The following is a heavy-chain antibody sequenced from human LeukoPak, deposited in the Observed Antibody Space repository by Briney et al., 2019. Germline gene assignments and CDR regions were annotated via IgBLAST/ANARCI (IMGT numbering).Heavy chain of an antibody. Sequence: GESLKISCKGSGYTFTTYWIGWVRQMPGKGLEWMGIIYPGDSDTRYSPSFQGLVTISADKSINTAYLQWSGLKASDTAMYYCARLAGYCTNGVCYPMYFFDYWGQGTLVTVSS. CDR2: IYPGDSDT. J-gene: IGHJ4*02. V-gene: IGHV5-51*01. CDR1: GYTFTTYW. D-gene: IGHD2-8*01. CDR3: ARLAGYCTNGVCYPMYFFDY.